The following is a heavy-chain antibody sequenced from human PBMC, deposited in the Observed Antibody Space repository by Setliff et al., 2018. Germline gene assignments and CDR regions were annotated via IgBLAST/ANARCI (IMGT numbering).Heavy chain of an antibody. CDR3: ARDVVDWGTYPSASGS. D-gene: IGHD3-16*01. CDR2: MSHSGSA. Sequence: SETRSLTCAVSGYSIRSGNYWGWIRQPPGKGLEWIGSMSHSGSAYYNPPPKSRVTISLDMSKNQCSLKLSSVTAADTARYVCARDVVDWGTYPSASGSWGQGTLVTVSS. J-gene: IGHJ5*02. CDR1: GYSIRSGNY. V-gene: IGHV4-38-2*02.